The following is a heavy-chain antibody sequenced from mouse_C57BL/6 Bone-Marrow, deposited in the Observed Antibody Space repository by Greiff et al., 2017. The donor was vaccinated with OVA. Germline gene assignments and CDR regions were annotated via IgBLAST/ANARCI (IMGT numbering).Heavy chain of an antibody. CDR2: IYPGSGNT. V-gene: IGHV1-66*01. CDR1: GYSFTSYY. Sequence: QVQLQQSGPELVKPGASVKISCKASGYSFTSYYIHWVKQRPGQGLEWIGWIYPGSGNTKYNEKFKGKATLTADTSSSTAYMQLSSLTSEDSAVYYCARGIYYGNYPDYWGQGTTLTVSS. D-gene: IGHD2-1*01. CDR3: ARGIYYGNYPDY. J-gene: IGHJ2*01.